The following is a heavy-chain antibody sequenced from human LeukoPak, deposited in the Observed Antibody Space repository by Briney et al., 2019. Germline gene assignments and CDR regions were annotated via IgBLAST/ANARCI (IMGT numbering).Heavy chain of an antibody. CDR3: AKDSAFYYIDV. D-gene: IGHD3-10*01. CDR1: GFPFNNYG. J-gene: IGHJ6*03. V-gene: IGHV3-30*02. Sequence: GSLRTSFAASGFPFNNYGMHWVRPAPGKGLEWVAFIRYNGNNQYYADSVKGRFTISRDNSKNTLYLQMNSLKGDDTAVYYCAKDSAFYYIDVWGKGTTVIISS. CDR2: IRYNGNNQ.